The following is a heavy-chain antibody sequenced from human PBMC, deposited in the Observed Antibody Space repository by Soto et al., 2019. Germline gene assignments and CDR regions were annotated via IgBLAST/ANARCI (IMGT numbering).Heavy chain of an antibody. CDR2: ISGSGGST. D-gene: IGHD3-10*01. J-gene: IGHJ3*02. Sequence: GGSLRLSCAASGFTFSSYAMSWVRQAPGKGLEWVSAISGSGGSTYYADSVKGRFTISRDNSKNTLYLQMNSLRAEDTAVYYCAKDRGGILWFGDRWGAFDIWGQGTMVTVSS. V-gene: IGHV3-23*01. CDR1: GFTFSSYA. CDR3: AKDRGGILWFGDRWGAFDI.